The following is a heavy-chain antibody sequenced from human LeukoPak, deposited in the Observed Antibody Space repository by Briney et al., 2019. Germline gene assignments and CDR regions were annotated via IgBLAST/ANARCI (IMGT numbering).Heavy chain of an antibody. CDR3: ARWREEYDSSGYPWYLDY. D-gene: IGHD3-22*01. CDR1: GFTFSSYA. CDR2: ISYDGSNK. Sequence: GGSLRLSCAASGFTFSSYAMHWVRQAPGKGLEWVAVISYDGSNKYYADSVKGRFTISRDNSKNTLYLQMNSLRAEDTAVYYCARWREEYDSSGYPWYLDYWGQGTLVTVSS. J-gene: IGHJ4*02. V-gene: IGHV3-30-3*01.